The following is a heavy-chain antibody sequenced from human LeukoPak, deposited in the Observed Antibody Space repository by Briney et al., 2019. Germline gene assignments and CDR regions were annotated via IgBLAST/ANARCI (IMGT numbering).Heavy chain of an antibody. CDR1: GFTFSSYW. J-gene: IGHJ4*02. V-gene: IGHV3-7*01. Sequence: PGGSLRLSCAASGFTFSSYWMSWVRQAPGKGLEWVANIKQDGSEKYYVDSVKGRFTISRDNAKNSLYLQMNSLRAEDTAVYYCARVQPPMGYCSSTSCPRDYWGQGTLVTVSS. D-gene: IGHD2-2*01. CDR3: ARVQPPMGYCSSTSCPRDY. CDR2: IKQDGSEK.